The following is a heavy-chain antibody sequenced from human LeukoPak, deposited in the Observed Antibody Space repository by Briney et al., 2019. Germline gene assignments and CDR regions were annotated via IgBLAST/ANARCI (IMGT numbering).Heavy chain of an antibody. CDR1: GGSISSSSYY. V-gene: IGHV4-39*07. D-gene: IGHD1-26*01. J-gene: IGHJ4*02. CDR2: IYYSGSI. CDR3: ARFNSGSYQHYFDY. Sequence: SETLSLTCTVSGGSISSSSYYWGWIRQPPGKGLEWIGSIYYSGSIYYNPSLKSRVTISVDTSKNQFSLKLSSVTAADTAVYYCARFNSGSYQHYFDYWGQGTLVTVSS.